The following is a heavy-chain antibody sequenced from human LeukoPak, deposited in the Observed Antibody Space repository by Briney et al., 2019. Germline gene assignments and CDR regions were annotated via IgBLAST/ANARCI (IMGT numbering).Heavy chain of an antibody. Sequence: SETLSLTCTVSGGSISSYYWSWIRQPPGKGLEWIGYIYYSGSTNYNPSLKSRVTISVDTSKNQFSLKLSSVTAADTAVYYCARSRAYRDAFDIWGQGTMDTVSS. CDR2: IYYSGST. J-gene: IGHJ3*02. CDR3: ARSRAYRDAFDI. CDR1: GGSISSYY. V-gene: IGHV4-59*08.